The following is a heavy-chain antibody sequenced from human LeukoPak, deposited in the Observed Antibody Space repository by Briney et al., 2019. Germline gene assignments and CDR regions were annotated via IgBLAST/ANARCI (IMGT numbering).Heavy chain of an antibody. J-gene: IGHJ4*02. CDR1: GXTFSSYG. CDR2: IWYDGNNK. CDR3: ARSTSSEYDIYHFDY. V-gene: IGHV3-33*01. D-gene: IGHD3-9*01. Sequence: PGGSLRLSWATSGXTFSSYGVHWVRQAPGKGLEWVAVIWYDGNNKYYADSVKGRFTISRDNSKNTLYLQMNSLRAEDTAVYYCARSTSSEYDIYHFDYWGQGTLVTVSS.